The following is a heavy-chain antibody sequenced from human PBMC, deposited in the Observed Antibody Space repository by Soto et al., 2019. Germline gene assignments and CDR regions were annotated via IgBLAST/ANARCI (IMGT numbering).Heavy chain of an antibody. J-gene: IGHJ6*03. CDR2: IYYSGST. Sequence: SETLSLTCTVSGGSISSYYWSWIRQPPGKGLEWIGYIYYSGSTNYNPSLKSRVTISVDTSKNQFSLKLSSVTAADTAVYYCARRGLEYDFWSGYSTYYYYMDVWGKGTTVTVS. CDR1: GGSISSYY. V-gene: IGHV4-59*08. CDR3: ARRGLEYDFWSGYSTYYYYMDV. D-gene: IGHD3-3*01.